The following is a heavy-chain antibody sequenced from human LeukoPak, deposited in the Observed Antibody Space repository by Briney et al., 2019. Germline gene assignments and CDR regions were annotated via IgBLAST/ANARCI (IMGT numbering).Heavy chain of an antibody. Sequence: ASVKVSCKASGYTFTGYYMHWVRQAPGQGLEWMGWINPNNGNTNYAQKFQGRVTMTTDTSTSTAYMELRSLRSDDTAVYYCARVDTAAADTVDYWGQGTLVTVSS. CDR3: ARVDTAAADTVDY. V-gene: IGHV1-2*02. D-gene: IGHD6-13*01. CDR2: INPNNGNT. J-gene: IGHJ4*02. CDR1: GYTFTGYY.